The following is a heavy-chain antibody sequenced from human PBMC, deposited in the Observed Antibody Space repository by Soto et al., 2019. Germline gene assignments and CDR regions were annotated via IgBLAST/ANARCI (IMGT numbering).Heavy chain of an antibody. Sequence: QVQLVQSGAEVKKPGASVKVSCKASGYTFTIYGISWVRQAPGQGLEWMGWISAYNGNTNYAQKLQGRVTITTDTSTSTAYMELRSLRSDDTAVYYCARARYNWNYGEYNWFDPWGQGTLVTVSS. CDR1: GYTFTIYG. D-gene: IGHD1-7*01. V-gene: IGHV1-18*01. CDR2: ISAYNGNT. CDR3: ARARYNWNYGEYNWFDP. J-gene: IGHJ5*02.